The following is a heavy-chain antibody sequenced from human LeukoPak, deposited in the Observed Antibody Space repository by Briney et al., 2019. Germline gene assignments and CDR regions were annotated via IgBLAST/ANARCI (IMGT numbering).Heavy chain of an antibody. CDR1: GYSISSGYY. V-gene: IGHV4-38-2*02. CDR2: IYHSGST. D-gene: IGHD3-10*01. Sequence: SETLSLTCTVSGYSISSGYYWGWIRQPPGKGLEWIGSIYHSGSTYYNPSLKSRVTISVDTSKNQFSLKLSSVTAADTAVYCCARHSPLWFGGTPNWFDPWGQGTLVTVSS. CDR3: ARHSPLWFGGTPNWFDP. J-gene: IGHJ5*02.